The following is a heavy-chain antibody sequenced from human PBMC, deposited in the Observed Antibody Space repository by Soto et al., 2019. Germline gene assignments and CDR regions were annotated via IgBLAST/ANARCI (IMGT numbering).Heavy chain of an antibody. CDR1: GFTFSSYG. J-gene: IGHJ4*02. D-gene: IGHD1-26*01. CDR2: IWYDGSNK. V-gene: IGHV3-33*01. Sequence: QVQLLESGGGVVQPGRSLRLSCAASGFTFSSYGMHWVRQAPGKGLEWVAVIWYDGSNKYYADSVKGRFTISRDNSKKTLYLQMNSLRAADTAVYYCAREIIVGATSYYFDYWGQGTLVTVSS. CDR3: AREIIVGATSYYFDY.